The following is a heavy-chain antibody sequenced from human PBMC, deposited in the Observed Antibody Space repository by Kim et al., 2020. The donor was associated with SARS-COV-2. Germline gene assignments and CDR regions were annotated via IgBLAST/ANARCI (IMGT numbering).Heavy chain of an antibody. V-gene: IGHV3-30*19. CDR1: GFIFSSNG. Sequence: GGSLRLSCTASGFIFSSNGIHWVRQGPRRGLEWVAVVAYDGRNKFYADSVQGRFTISRDNSKNTVYLQMNSLRPEDTGLYYCAKDIRSEAAAADYWGQGT. J-gene: IGHJ4*02. D-gene: IGHD2-2*01. CDR2: VAYDGRNK. CDR3: AKDIRSEAAAADY.